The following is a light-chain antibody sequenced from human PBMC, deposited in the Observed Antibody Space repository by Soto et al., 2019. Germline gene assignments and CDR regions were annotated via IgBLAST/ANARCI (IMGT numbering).Light chain of an antibody. Sequence: EVVLTQSPGTLSLSPGERATLSCRASQSVSNNYFAWYQQKPGQAPRLLIFGSSDRATGIPDGFSGSGSGTDFTLTISRLEREDCAVYYCQQYGSSPPYTFGQGTKLEIK. CDR3: QQYGSSPPYT. V-gene: IGKV3-20*01. J-gene: IGKJ2*01. CDR2: GSS. CDR1: QSVSNNY.